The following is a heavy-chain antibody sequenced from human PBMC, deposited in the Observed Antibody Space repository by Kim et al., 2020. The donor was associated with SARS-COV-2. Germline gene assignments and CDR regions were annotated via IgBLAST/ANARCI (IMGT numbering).Heavy chain of an antibody. J-gene: IGHJ3*02. CDR1: GYTFTSYG. CDR3: AKLYSDSSGPEAFDI. CDR2: ISAYNGNT. Sequence: ASVKVSCKASGYTFTSYGISWVRQAPGQGLEWMGWISAYNGNTNYAQKLQGRVTMTTDTSTSTAYMELRSLRSDDTAVYYCAKLYSDSSGPEAFDIWGQGTMVTVSS. V-gene: IGHV1-18*01. D-gene: IGHD3-22*01.